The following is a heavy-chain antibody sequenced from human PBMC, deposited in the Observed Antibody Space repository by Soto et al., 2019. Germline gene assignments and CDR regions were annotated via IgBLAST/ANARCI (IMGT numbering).Heavy chain of an antibody. CDR2: INAGNGNT. V-gene: IGHV1-3*01. CDR1: GYTFTSYA. CDR3: ASHPYYYDSSGYYYESDYYYGMDV. J-gene: IGHJ6*02. Sequence: ASVKVSCKASGYTFTSYAMHWVRQAPGQRLEWMGWINAGNGNTKYSQKFQGRVTITRDTSASTAYMELSSLRSEDTAVYYCASHPYYYDSSGYYYESDYYYGMDVWGQGTRSPSP. D-gene: IGHD3-22*01.